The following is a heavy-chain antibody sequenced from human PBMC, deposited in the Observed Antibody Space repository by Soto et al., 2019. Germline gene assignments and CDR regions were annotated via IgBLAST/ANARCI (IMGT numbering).Heavy chain of an antibody. CDR3: ARITIFGVVQN. CDR2: IYYSGST. Sequence: SETLSLTCTVSGGSISSGGYYWIWSRQHPGKGLEWIGYIYYSGSTYYNPSLKSRVTISVDTSKNQFSLKLSSVTAADTAVYYCARITIFGVVQNWGQGTLVTVSS. V-gene: IGHV4-31*03. J-gene: IGHJ4*02. D-gene: IGHD3-3*01. CDR1: GGSISSGGYY.